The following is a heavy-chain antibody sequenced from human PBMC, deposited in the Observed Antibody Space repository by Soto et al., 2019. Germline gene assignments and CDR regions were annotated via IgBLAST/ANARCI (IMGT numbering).Heavy chain of an antibody. V-gene: IGHV3-23*01. CDR1: GFTFSSYA. CDR3: AKSGDLPRMTTVTTDLDY. Sequence: GGSLRLSCAASGFTFSSYAMSWVRQAPGKGLEWVSAISGSGGSTYYADSVKGRFTISRDNSKNTLYLQMNSLRAEDTAVYYCAKSGDLPRMTTVTTDLDYWGQGTLVTVSS. D-gene: IGHD4-17*01. J-gene: IGHJ4*02. CDR2: ISGSGGST.